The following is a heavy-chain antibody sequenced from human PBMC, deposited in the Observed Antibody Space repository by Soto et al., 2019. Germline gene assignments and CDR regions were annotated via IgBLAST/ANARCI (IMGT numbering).Heavy chain of an antibody. CDR2: MSYDGSNK. V-gene: IGHV3-30*18. J-gene: IGHJ4*02. Sequence: GGSLRLSCAASGFTFSSCGMHWVRQAPGKGLEWVAVMSYDGSNKYYADSVKGRFTISRDNSKDKLYLQMNSLRAEDTAVYYCAKAHVQTAMVTNVDYWGQGTLVTV. CDR1: GFTFSSCG. CDR3: AKAHVQTAMVTNVDY. D-gene: IGHD5-18*01.